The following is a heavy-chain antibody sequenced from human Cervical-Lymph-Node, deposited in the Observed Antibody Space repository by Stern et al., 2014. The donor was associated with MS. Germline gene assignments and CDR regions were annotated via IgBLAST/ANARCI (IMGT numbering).Heavy chain of an antibody. CDR3: ARGSGSYDFSGWFDP. J-gene: IGHJ5*02. V-gene: IGHV1-69*12. Sequence: QVQLVQSGAEVKRPGSSVKVSCRASGGPFSLYAISWVRQAPGQGLEWMGGIVPIFGTTNIAQDFQDRVTMTADDSTKTAYMELSSLRSEDTAVYYCARGSGSYDFSGWFDPWGQGTLVTVSS. CDR1: GGPFSLYA. CDR2: IVPIFGTT. D-gene: IGHD3-3*01.